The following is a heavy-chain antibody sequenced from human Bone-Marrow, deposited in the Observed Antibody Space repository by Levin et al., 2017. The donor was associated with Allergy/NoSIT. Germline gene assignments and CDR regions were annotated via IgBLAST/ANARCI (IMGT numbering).Heavy chain of an antibody. CDR1: VFTFSSFA. Sequence: GGSLRLSCAASVFTFSSFAMSWVRQAPGKGLEWVSAISASGSRTYYTDSVKGRFTISRDNSKNTVYLQVNSLRAEDTALYYCAKEFDSGSGRNHFDYWGQGTLVSVSS. CDR2: ISASGSRT. J-gene: IGHJ4*02. D-gene: IGHD3-10*01. V-gene: IGHV3-23*01. CDR3: AKEFDSGSGRNHFDY.